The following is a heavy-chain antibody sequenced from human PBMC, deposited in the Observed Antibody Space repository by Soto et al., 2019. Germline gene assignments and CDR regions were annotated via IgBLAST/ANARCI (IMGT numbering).Heavy chain of an antibody. CDR2: IYYSGIT. D-gene: IGHD7-27*01. Sequence: AWETLSLTCTVSGGSISRGGYYWTWIRQHPGKGLEWIGYIYYSGITYYNPSLKSRVTISVDTPKNQFSLKLSSVTAADTAVYYCAKNWNWGSLVHWGQGTLVTVSS. V-gene: IGHV4-31*03. CDR1: GGSISRGGYY. CDR3: AKNWNWGSLVH. J-gene: IGHJ4*02.